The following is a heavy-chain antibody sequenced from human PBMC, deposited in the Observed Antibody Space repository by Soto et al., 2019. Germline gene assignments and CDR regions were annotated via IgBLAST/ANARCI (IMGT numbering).Heavy chain of an antibody. Sequence: SETLSLTCTVSGGSISSYYWSWIRQPPGKGLEWIGEINHSGSTNYNPSLKSRVTISVDTSKNQFSLKLSSVTAADTAVYYCARGGPDYGDFRFWFDPWGQGTLVTVSS. D-gene: IGHD4-17*01. V-gene: IGHV4-34*01. CDR2: INHSGST. J-gene: IGHJ5*02. CDR1: GGSISSYY. CDR3: ARGGPDYGDFRFWFDP.